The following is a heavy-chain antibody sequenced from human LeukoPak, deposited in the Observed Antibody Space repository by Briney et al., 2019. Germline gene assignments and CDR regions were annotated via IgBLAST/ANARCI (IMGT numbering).Heavy chain of an antibody. D-gene: IGHD2-2*02. CDR2: IIPIFGTA. Sequence: SVKVSCKASGGTFSSYAISWVRQAPGQGLEWMGGIIPIFGTANYAQKFQGRVTITADESTSTAYMELSSLRSDDTAVYYCARVCDGYQLLYTGSMGIQLWPSFDYWGQGTLVTVSS. V-gene: IGHV1-69*13. J-gene: IGHJ4*02. CDR1: GGTFSSYA. CDR3: ARVCDGYQLLYTGSMGIQLWPSFDY.